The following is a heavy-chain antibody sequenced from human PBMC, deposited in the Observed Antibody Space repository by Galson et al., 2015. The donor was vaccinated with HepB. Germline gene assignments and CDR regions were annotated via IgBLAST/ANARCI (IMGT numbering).Heavy chain of an antibody. CDR2: IWYDGSRK. J-gene: IGHJ4*02. D-gene: IGHD5-12*01. CDR1: GFTFSNYG. Sequence: SLRLSCAASGFTFSNYGMHWVRQAPGKGLEWVTIIWYDGSRKYYGDSVKGRFTISRDNSKNTVYLQMNSLRAEDTAVYYCAGGVATMSQYDYWGQGTLVTVSS. V-gene: IGHV3-33*08. CDR3: AGGVATMSQYDY.